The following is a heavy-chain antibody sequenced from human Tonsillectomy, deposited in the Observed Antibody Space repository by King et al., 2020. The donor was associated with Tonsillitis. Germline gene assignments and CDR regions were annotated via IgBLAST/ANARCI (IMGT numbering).Heavy chain of an antibody. J-gene: IGHJ6*02. D-gene: IGHD3-10*01. Sequence: VQLVESGGGVVQPGRSLRLSCAASGFTFISYGMHWVRQAPGKGLEWVAVISYDGTNKYYADSVKGRFTISRDNSKNTLYLQMNSLRAEDTAVYYCARDGRLLWFGELWGYYGMDVWGQGTTVTVSS. CDR2: ISYDGTNK. V-gene: IGHV3-33*05. CDR3: ARDGRLLWFGELWGYYGMDV. CDR1: GFTFISYG.